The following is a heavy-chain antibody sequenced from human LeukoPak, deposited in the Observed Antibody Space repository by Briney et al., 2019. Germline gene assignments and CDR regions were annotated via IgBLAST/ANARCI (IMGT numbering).Heavy chain of an antibody. D-gene: IGHD6-19*01. J-gene: IGHJ4*02. CDR1: GFTFSSYG. Sequence: GGSLRLSCAASGFTFSSYGMHWVRQAPGKGLEWVAVIWYDGSNKYYADSVKGRFTISRDNSKNTLYLQMNSLRAEDTAVYYCARDLGGVAVADHYFDYWGQGTLVTVSP. V-gene: IGHV3-33*01. CDR3: ARDLGGVAVADHYFDY. CDR2: IWYDGSNK.